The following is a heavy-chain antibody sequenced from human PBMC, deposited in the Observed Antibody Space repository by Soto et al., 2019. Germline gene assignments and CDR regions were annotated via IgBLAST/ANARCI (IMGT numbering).Heavy chain of an antibody. Sequence: SETLSLTCTVSGGSVSSGNYYWSWIRQPPGKGLEWIGYFYYTGSTNYNPSLKSRVTISIDASKNQFSLKLSSVTAADTAVYYCARLNLGSGEILFDYWGQGTLVTVSS. CDR3: ARLNLGSGEILFDY. J-gene: IGHJ4*02. V-gene: IGHV4-61*01. CDR1: GGSVSSGNYY. CDR2: FYYTGST. D-gene: IGHD1-7*01.